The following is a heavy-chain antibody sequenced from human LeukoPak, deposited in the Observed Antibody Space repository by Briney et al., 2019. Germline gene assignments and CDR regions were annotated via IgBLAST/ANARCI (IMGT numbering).Heavy chain of an antibody. D-gene: IGHD3-10*01. CDR2: IKQDGNEK. CDR1: GFTFRTYW. V-gene: IGHV3-7*01. J-gene: IGHJ4*02. Sequence: PGGSLRLSCAASGFTFRTYWMSWVRQAPGKGLEWVANIKQDGNEKYYVDSVKGRFTISRDNAKNSLDLQMNNLRAEDTAVYYCAKDGVPSRWFGRNYFDYWGQGTLVTVSS. CDR3: AKDGVPSRWFGRNYFDY.